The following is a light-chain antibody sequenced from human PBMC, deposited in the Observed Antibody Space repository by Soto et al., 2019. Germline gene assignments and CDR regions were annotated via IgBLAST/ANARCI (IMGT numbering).Light chain of an antibody. V-gene: IGLV1-47*01. J-gene: IGLJ3*02. CDR1: SYNVGKNL. Sequence: QSALTQPPSASGTPGQRVTISCSGGSYNVGKNLVYWYQQRPGTAPKLIIFKNNQRPSGVPDRFSGSNSGSSASLAISGLRSEDEADYFCAAWDDSLSAWVFGGGTQLTVL. CDR2: KNN. CDR3: AAWDDSLSAWV.